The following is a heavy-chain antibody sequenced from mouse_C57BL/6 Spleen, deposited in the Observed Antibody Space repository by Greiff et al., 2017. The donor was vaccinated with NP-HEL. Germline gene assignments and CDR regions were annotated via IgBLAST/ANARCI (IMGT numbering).Heavy chain of an antibody. D-gene: IGHD1-1*02. CDR2: IYPRSGNT. CDR1: GYTFTSYG. CDR3: AREGGYGDYAMDY. Sequence: VQLQESGAELARPGASVKLSCKASGYTFTSYGISWVKQRTGQGLEWIGEIYPRSGNTYYNEKFKGKATLTADKSSSTAYMELRSLTSEDSAVYFCAREGGYGDYAMDYWGQGTSVTVSS. V-gene: IGHV1-81*01. J-gene: IGHJ4*01.